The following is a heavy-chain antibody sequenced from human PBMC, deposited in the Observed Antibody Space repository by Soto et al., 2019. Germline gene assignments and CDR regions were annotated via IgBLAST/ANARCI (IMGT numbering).Heavy chain of an antibody. CDR2: IRSKTHSYAT. CDR1: GFTLSGSA. J-gene: IGHJ4*02. CDR3: TRSGGSYSFGY. Sequence: GGSLRLSCAASGFTLSGSAVHWVRQASGKGLAWVGRIRSKTHSYATEYIASVKGRFTMSRDDSNNTAYLQMNGLKTDDTAVYYCTRSGGSYSFGYWGQGTLVTVSS. V-gene: IGHV3-73*01. D-gene: IGHD1-26*01.